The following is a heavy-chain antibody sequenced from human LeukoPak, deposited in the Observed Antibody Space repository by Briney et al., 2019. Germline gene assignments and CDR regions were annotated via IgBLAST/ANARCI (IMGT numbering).Heavy chain of an antibody. J-gene: IGHJ4*02. Sequence: SETLSLTCAVSGGSINGYYWSWIRQSPGKGLAWIGYISYSGSINYNPSFKSRVTISVDTSKNEFSLKLRSVTAADTAVYYCARSRGSGSYFESWGQGTLVTVSS. CDR1: GGSINGYY. V-gene: IGHV4-59*01. D-gene: IGHD3-10*01. CDR2: ISYSGSI. CDR3: ARSRGSGSYFES.